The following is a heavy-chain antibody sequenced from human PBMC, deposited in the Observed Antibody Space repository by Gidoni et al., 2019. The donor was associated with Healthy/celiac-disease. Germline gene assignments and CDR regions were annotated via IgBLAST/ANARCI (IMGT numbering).Heavy chain of an antibody. CDR3: ARAVEGELTPGWYGMDV. D-gene: IGHD1-26*01. CDR2: IIPIFGTA. V-gene: IGHV1-69*01. Sequence: QVQLVQSGAEVKKPGSSVKVSCKASGGTFSSYAISWVRQAPGQGLEWMGGIIPIFGTANYAQKFQGRVTITADESTSTAYMELSSLRSEDTAVYYCARAVEGELTPGWYGMDVWGQGTTVTVSS. J-gene: IGHJ6*02. CDR1: GGTFSSYA.